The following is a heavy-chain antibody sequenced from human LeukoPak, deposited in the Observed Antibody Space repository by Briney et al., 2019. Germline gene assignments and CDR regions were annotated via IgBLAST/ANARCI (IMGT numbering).Heavy chain of an antibody. CDR2: IYYSGST. CDR3: ARDRAAAGYYYYGMDV. D-gene: IGHD6-13*01. Sequence: SETLSLTCAVYGGSFSGYYWSWIRQPPGKGLEWIGYIYYSGSTNYNPSLKSRVTISVDTSKNQFSLKLSSVTAADTAVYYCARDRAAAGYYYYGMDVWGQGTTVTVSS. V-gene: IGHV4-59*01. CDR1: GGSFSGYY. J-gene: IGHJ6*02.